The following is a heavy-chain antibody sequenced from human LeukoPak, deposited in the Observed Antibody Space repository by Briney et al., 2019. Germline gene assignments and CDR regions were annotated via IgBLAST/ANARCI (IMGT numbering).Heavy chain of an antibody. V-gene: IGHV4-39*01. CDR3: ARHVGFITMVRGVINNNWFDP. Sequence: PSETLSLTCTVSGGSISSSSYYWGWIRQPPGKGPEWIGSIYYSGSPYYNPSLKSRVTISVDTSKKQFSLKLSSVTAADTAVYYCARHVGFITMVRGVINNNWFDPWGQGTLVTVSS. CDR2: IYYSGSP. D-gene: IGHD3-10*01. CDR1: GGSISSSSYY. J-gene: IGHJ5*02.